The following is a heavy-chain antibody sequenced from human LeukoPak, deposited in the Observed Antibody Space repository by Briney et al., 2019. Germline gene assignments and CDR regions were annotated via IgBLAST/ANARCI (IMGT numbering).Heavy chain of an antibody. CDR1: GGSITSSIYY. V-gene: IGHV4-39*01. CDR2: IYHSGST. Sequence: SETLSLTCTVSGGSITSSIYYWGWIRQPPGKGLEWIGSIYHSGSTYYNPSLKSRVTISVDTSKNQFSLRPSSVTAADTAVYYCARHDWGYWGQGTLVTVSS. CDR3: ARHDWGY. J-gene: IGHJ4*02. D-gene: IGHD7-27*01.